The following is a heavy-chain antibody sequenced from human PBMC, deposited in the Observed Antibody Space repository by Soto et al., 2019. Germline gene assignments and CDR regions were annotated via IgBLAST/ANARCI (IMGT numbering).Heavy chain of an antibody. D-gene: IGHD2-21*01. J-gene: IGHJ4*01. Sequence: AGPTLVNPTQTLPLTCTLSGFSLNTSAMCVTWIRQAPGKALEWLALINWDDDEYYSGSLKTRLTISKDTSKNQVVLTMTNMDPVETATYYCARIHYRGGGQIVTLPHYYIEFRGQGPLATVSA. V-gene: IGHV2-70*01. CDR3: ARIHYRGGGQIVTLPHYYIEF. CDR2: INWDDDE. CDR1: GFSLNTSAMC.